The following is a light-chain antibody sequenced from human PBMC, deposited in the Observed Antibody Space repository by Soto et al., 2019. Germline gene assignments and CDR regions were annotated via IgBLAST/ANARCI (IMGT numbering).Light chain of an antibody. CDR2: LNSDGSH. CDR1: SGHSNYA. V-gene: IGLV4-69*01. Sequence: QLVLTQSPSASASLGASVKLTCTLSSGHSNYAIAWHQQQSEKGPRYLMKLNSDGSHSKGDGIPDRFSGPSSGAERYLTTSSLQSEDEADYYCQTWGSGIVVFGGGTKLTVL. CDR3: QTWGSGIVV. J-gene: IGLJ2*01.